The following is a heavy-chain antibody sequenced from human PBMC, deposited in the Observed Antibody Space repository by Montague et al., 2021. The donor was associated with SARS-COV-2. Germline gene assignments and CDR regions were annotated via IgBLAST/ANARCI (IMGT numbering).Heavy chain of an antibody. CDR1: GFTFSSYW. CDR2: IKQDGSEK. D-gene: IGHD3-9*01. Sequence: SLSLSCSASGFTFSSYWMSWVRQAPGKGLEWVANIKQDGSEKYYVDSVKGRFTISRDNAKNSLYLQMNSLRTEDTAVYYCARDLRYFDWLFHSSGYYNYSDYWGQGTLVTVSS. V-gene: IGHV3-7*01. J-gene: IGHJ4*02. CDR3: ARDLRYFDWLFHSSGYYNYSDY.